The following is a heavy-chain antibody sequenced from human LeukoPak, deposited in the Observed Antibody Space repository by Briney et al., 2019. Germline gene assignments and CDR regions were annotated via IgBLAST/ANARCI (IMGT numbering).Heavy chain of an antibody. CDR3: ARLCGRWLQSREVFFDY. Sequence: GESLKISCKGSGYSFTSYWIGWVRQMPGKGLEWMGIIYPGDSDTRYSPSFQGQVTFSADKSITTAYLQWSSLKASDTAIYYCARLCGRWLQSREVFFDYWGQGTLVTVSS. V-gene: IGHV5-51*01. J-gene: IGHJ4*02. CDR1: GYSFTSYW. CDR2: IYPGDSDT. D-gene: IGHD5-24*01.